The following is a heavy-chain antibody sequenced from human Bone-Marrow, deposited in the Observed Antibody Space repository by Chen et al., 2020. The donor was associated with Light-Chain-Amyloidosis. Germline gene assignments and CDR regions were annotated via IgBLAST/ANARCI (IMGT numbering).Heavy chain of an antibody. CDR1: GFPFIDYT. CDR3: MRDYKSVAFDI. J-gene: IGHJ3*02. V-gene: IGHV3-21*06. D-gene: IGHD3-10*01. CDR2: ISGTSSYM. Sequence: EVQLVESGGGLVKPGGSLRLSCEASGFPFIDYTITWVRQAPGKGLEWVSCISGTSSYMYYADSVKGRFTISRDNAKNSVFLQMNSLRVEDTAVYYCMRDYKSVAFDIWGQGTMVTVSS.